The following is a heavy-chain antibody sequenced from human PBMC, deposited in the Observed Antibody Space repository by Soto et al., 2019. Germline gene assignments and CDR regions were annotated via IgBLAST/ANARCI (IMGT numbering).Heavy chain of an antibody. J-gene: IGHJ6*02. CDR2: IKQDGSEK. CDR3: ARAGSWYGHSYYYYGMDV. V-gene: IGHV3-7*01. CDR1: GFTFSSYW. Sequence: EVQLVESGGGLVQPGGSLRLSCAASGFTFSSYWMSWVRQAPGKGLEWVANIKQDGSEKDYVDSVKGRFTISRDNAKNSLYLQMTSLGAEDTAVYYCARAGSWYGHSYYYYGMDVWGQGTTVTVSS. D-gene: IGHD6-13*01.